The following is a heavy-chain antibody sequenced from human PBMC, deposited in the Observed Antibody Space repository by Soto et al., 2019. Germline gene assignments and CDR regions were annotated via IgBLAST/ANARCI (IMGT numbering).Heavy chain of an antibody. V-gene: IGHV1-2*04. CDR1: GYTFTGYY. Sequence: ASVKVSCKASGYTFTGYYMHWVRQAPGQGLEWMGWINPNSGGTNYAQKFQGWVTMTRDTSISTAYMELSRLRSDDTAVYYWARGAGRLTGDQTYDFDYWGQGTLVTVSS. D-gene: IGHD7-27*01. J-gene: IGHJ4*02. CDR3: ARGAGRLTGDQTYDFDY. CDR2: INPNSGGT.